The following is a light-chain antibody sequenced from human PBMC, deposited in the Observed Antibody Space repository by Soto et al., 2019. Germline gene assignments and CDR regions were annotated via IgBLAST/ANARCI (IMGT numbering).Light chain of an antibody. CDR2: SNV. Sequence: QSVLTQAPSASGTPGQRVTISCSGSSSNIGSNTVSWYQQVPGTAPKVLIYSNVQRPSGVPDRFSGSKSGTSASLAIGGIQSEDEADYYCAAWDGSLNGWVFGGGTTVTVL. CDR3: AAWDGSLNGWV. J-gene: IGLJ3*02. CDR1: SSNIGSNT. V-gene: IGLV1-44*01.